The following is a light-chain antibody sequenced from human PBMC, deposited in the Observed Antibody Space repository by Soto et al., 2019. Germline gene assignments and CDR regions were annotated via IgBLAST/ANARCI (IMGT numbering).Light chain of an antibody. V-gene: IGKV3-11*01. CDR2: DAS. CDR3: QHYNTYPWT. Sequence: EIVLTQSPGTLSLSPGERATLSCRASQSVTTYLAWYQQKPGQAPRLLIYDASNRATGIPARFSGSGSGTDFTLTISSLQPGDFATYYCQHYNTYPWTFGQGTKVDIK. CDR1: QSVTTY. J-gene: IGKJ1*01.